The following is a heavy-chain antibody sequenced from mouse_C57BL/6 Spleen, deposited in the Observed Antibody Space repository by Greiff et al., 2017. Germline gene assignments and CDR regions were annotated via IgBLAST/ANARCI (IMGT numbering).Heavy chain of an antibody. J-gene: IGHJ1*03. CDR2: IYPRDGST. CDR1: GYTFTDHT. Sequence: VKLQESDAELVKPGASVKISCKVSGYTFTDHTIHWMKQRPEQGLEWIGYIYPRDGSTKYNEKFKGKATLTADKSSSTAYMQLNSLTSEDSAVYFCARPVVATGYFDVWGTGTTVTVSS. CDR3: ARPVVATGYFDV. D-gene: IGHD1-1*01. V-gene: IGHV1-78*01.